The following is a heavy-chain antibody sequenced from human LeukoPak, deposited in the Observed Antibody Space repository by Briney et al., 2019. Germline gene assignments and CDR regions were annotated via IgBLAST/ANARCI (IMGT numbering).Heavy chain of an antibody. V-gene: IGHV1-46*01. Sequence: ASVKVSCKASGYTFTSYYMHWVRQAPGQGLEWMGLINPTGGSTGYAQKFQGRVTMTRDMSTSTDYMELSSLRSEDMAIYYCARDNSVGDNAWWFDPWGQGTLVTVSS. J-gene: IGHJ5*02. CDR2: INPTGGST. D-gene: IGHD1-26*01. CDR3: ARDNSVGDNAWWFDP. CDR1: GYTFTSYY.